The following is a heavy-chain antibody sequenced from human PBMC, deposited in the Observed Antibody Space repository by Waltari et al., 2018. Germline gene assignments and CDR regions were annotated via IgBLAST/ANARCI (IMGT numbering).Heavy chain of an antibody. D-gene: IGHD3-22*01. Sequence: QLQLQESGPGLVKPSETLSLTCTVSGGSISSSSYYWGWIRQPPGKGLEWIGSIYYSGGTYYNPALKSRVTRSVDTSKNQFSLKLSSVTAADTAVYYCASPSGYYFDYWGQGTLVTVSS. J-gene: IGHJ4*02. CDR2: IYYSGGT. CDR3: ASPSGYYFDY. V-gene: IGHV4-39*01. CDR1: GGSISSSSYY.